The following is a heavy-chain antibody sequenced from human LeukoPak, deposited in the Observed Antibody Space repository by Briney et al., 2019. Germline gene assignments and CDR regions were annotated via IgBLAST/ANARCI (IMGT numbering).Heavy chain of an antibody. Sequence: ASVKVSCKVSGYTLTELSMHWVRQAPGKGLEWMGGFDPEDGETIYAQKFQGRVTITADESTSTAYMELSSLRSEDTAVYYCARDIFSDGTGYFDYWGQGTLVTVSS. D-gene: IGHD6-13*01. CDR1: GYTLTELS. J-gene: IGHJ4*02. V-gene: IGHV1-24*01. CDR3: ARDIFSDGTGYFDY. CDR2: FDPEDGET.